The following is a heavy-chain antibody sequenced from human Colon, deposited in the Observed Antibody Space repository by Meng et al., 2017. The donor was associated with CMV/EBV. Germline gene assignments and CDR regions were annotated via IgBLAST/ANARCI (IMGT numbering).Heavy chain of an antibody. CDR1: EITLNTYV. V-gene: IGHV3-23*01. D-gene: IGHD3-10*01. CDR3: VLVAIASSGEFHFDY. Sequence: GGSLRLSCAASEITLNTYVMRWVRQAPGKGLEWVSSIDYGGRTYYPDSVKGRFTISRDSSKNMLYLQMNSLRVEDTAVYYCVLVAIASSGEFHFDYWGQGTLVTVSS. J-gene: IGHJ4*02. CDR2: IDYGGRT.